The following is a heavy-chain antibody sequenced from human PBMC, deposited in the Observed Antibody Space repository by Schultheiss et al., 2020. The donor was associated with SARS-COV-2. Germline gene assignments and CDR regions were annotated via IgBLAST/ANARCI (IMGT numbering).Heavy chain of an antibody. CDR1: GFTFSSYA. CDR3: ARGGIHSSY. V-gene: IGHV3-64*04. Sequence: GGSLRLSCAASGFTFSSYAMHWVRQAPGKGLEYVSAISGSGGSTYYADSVKGRFTISRDNSKNTLYLQMNSLRAEDTAVYYCARGGIHSSYWGQGTLVTVSS. J-gene: IGHJ4*02. CDR2: ISGSGGST.